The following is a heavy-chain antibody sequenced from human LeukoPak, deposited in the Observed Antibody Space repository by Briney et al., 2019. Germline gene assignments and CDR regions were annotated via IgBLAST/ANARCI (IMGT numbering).Heavy chain of an antibody. CDR3: AKEGRSLQTY. V-gene: IGHV3-7*03. CDR2: IKEDGTET. Sequence: GGSLRLSCAASGFTFSSYWMSWVRLAPGKGLEWVANIKEDGTETYYVDSVKGRFTISRDNAKNSLYLQMNSLRVEDTAVYYCAKEGRSLQTYWGQGTLVTVSS. D-gene: IGHD5-24*01. J-gene: IGHJ4*02. CDR1: GFTFSSYW.